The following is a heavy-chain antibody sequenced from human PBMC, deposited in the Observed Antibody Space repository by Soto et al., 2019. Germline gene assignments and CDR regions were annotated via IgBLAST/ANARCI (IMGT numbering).Heavy chain of an antibody. CDR1: GFTFSSYA. CDR2: ISGSGGST. Sequence: GGSLRLSCAASGFTFSSYAMSWVRQAPGKGLEWVSAISGSGGSTYYADSLKGRFTISRDNSKNTLYLQMNSLRAEDTAVYFCARGYSSSPLFEDYFDYWGQGALVTVSS. V-gene: IGHV3-23*01. D-gene: IGHD6-13*01. CDR3: ARGYSSSPLFEDYFDY. J-gene: IGHJ4*02.